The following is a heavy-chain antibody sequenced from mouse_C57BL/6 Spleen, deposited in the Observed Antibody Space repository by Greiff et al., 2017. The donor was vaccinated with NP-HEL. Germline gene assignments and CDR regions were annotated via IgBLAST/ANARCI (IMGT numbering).Heavy chain of an antibody. V-gene: IGHV5-16*01. Sequence: EVKLVESEGGLVQPGSSMKLSCTASGFTFSDYYMAWVRQVPEKGLEWVANINYDGSSTYYLDSLKSRFIISRDNAKNILYLQMSSLKSEDTATYYCAREGVIYYYGSSHWYFDVWGTGTTVTVAS. CDR2: INYDGSST. D-gene: IGHD1-1*01. CDR1: GFTFSDYY. CDR3: AREGVIYYYGSSHWYFDV. J-gene: IGHJ1*03.